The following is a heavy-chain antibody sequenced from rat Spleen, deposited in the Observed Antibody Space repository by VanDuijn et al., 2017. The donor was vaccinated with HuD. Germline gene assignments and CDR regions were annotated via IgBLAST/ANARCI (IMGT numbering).Heavy chain of an antibody. Sequence: EVQLQESGPGLVRPSQSLSLTCSVTYYSITSDYWGWIRKFPGNKMEWMGYISYSGSTSYNSSLKSRISIPRDTSKNQFFLHLNSVTTEDTATYYCARWDNSGYEGFTYWGQGTLVTVSS. D-gene: IGHD4-3*01. J-gene: IGHJ3*01. CDR1: YYSITSDY. V-gene: IGHV3-1*01. CDR2: ISYSGST. CDR3: ARWDNSGYEGFTY.